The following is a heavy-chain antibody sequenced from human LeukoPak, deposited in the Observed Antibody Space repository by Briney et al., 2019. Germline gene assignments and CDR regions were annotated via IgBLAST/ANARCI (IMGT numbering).Heavy chain of an antibody. CDR2: VYPDGRT. CDR3: ARTNPVYGDYDY. CDR1: GFTVTDNY. Sequence: GGSLRLSCAVSGFTVTDNYMSWVRQAPGKGLQWVSVVYPDGRTYYADSVKGRFTISRDNSRNTLLLQLNSLRADDTAVYYCARTNPVYGDYDYWGQGTRVTVSS. J-gene: IGHJ4*02. D-gene: IGHD4-17*01. V-gene: IGHV3-53*01.